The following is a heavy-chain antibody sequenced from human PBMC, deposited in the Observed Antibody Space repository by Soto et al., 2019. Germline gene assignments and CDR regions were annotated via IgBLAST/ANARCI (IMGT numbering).Heavy chain of an antibody. CDR3: AREPYYDFWSGPPYFDY. CDR2: ISSSGSTI. Sequence: GSLRLSCAASGFTFSSYEMNWVRQAPGKGLEWVSYISSSGSTIYYADSVKGRFTISRDNAKNSLYLQMNSLRAEDTAVYYCAREPYYDFWSGPPYFDYWGQGTLVTVSS. V-gene: IGHV3-48*03. D-gene: IGHD3-3*01. CDR1: GFTFSSYE. J-gene: IGHJ4*02.